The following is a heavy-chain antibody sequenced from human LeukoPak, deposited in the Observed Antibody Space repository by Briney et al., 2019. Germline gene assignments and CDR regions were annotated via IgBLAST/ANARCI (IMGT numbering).Heavy chain of an antibody. CDR3: AKEFGVSDSSGSTGAFDI. CDR2: IRGSGART. V-gene: IGHV3-23*01. CDR1: GFTVSSNS. Sequence: GGSLRLSCTVSGFTVSSNSMSWVRQAPGKGLEWVSAIRGSGARTYYADSVKGRFTISRDNSKNTLYVQMNSLRAEDTAVYYCAKEFGVSDSSGSTGAFDIWGQGTMVTVSS. J-gene: IGHJ3*02. D-gene: IGHD3-22*01.